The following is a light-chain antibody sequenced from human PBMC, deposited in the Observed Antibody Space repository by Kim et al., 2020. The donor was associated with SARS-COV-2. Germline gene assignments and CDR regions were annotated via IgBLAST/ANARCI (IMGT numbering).Light chain of an antibody. Sequence: SSVGDRVTITCRASQSISSYLNWYQQKPGNAPKLLMYTTSSLQSGVPSRFSGSGSGTDFTLTINSLQPEDFATYYCQQTYSTPTTFGPGTKVDIK. CDR3: QQTYSTPTT. CDR2: TTS. V-gene: IGKV1-39*01. J-gene: IGKJ3*01. CDR1: QSISSY.